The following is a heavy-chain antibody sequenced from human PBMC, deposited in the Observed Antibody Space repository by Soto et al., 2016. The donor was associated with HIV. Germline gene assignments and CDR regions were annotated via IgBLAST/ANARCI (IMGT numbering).Heavy chain of an antibody. CDR3: DEXSSVTYYDTYF. Sequence: EVQLLESGGGLVQPGGSLRLSCAASGFTFSSYAMSWVRQAPGKGLEWVSGISGSVSTYYADSIKGRFTISRDNSKNTLYLQMNGLTAEDTALYYCDEXSSVTYYDTYF. D-gene: IGHD3-22*01. CDR1: GFTFSSYA. CDR2: ISGSVST. V-gene: IGHV3-23*01. J-gene: IGHJ2*01.